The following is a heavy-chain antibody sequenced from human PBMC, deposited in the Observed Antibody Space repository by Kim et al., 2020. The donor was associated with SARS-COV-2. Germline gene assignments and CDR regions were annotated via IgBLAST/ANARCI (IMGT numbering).Heavy chain of an antibody. CDR1: GFTFSSYD. Sequence: GGSLRLSCAASGFTFSSYDMHWVRQATGKGLEWVSAIGTAGDTYYPGSVKGRFTISRENAKNSLYLQMNSLRAGDTAVYYCARASMAARVYYYYYMDVWGKGTTVTVSS. J-gene: IGHJ6*03. CDR3: ARASMAARVYYYYYMDV. CDR2: IGTAGDT. D-gene: IGHD6-25*01. V-gene: IGHV3-13*01.